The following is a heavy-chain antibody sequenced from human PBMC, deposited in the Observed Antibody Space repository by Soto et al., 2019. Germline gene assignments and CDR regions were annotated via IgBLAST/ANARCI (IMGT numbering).Heavy chain of an antibody. CDR2: INHSGST. Sequence: QVQLQQWGAGLLKPSETLSLTCAVYGGSFSGYYWSWIRQPLGKGLEWIGEINHSGSTNYNPSLKSRVTISVDTSKNQFSLKLSSVTAADTAVYYCARWGSGWYYFDYWGQGTLVTVSS. J-gene: IGHJ4*02. CDR3: ARWGSGWYYFDY. CDR1: GGSFSGYY. V-gene: IGHV4-34*01. D-gene: IGHD6-19*01.